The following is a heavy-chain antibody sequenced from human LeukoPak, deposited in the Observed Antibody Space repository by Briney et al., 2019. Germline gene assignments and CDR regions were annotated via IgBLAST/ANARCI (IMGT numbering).Heavy chain of an antibody. CDR2: IYYSGST. V-gene: IGHV4-31*03. CDR3: ARRLSGWYGNYFDY. Sequence: SETLSLTCTVSGGSISSGGYYWSWIRQHPGKGLEWIGYIYYSGSTYYNPSLKSRVTISVDTSKNQFSLKLSSVTAADTAVYYCARRLSGWYGNYFDYWGQGTLVTVSS. CDR1: GGSISSGGYY. D-gene: IGHD6-19*01. J-gene: IGHJ4*02.